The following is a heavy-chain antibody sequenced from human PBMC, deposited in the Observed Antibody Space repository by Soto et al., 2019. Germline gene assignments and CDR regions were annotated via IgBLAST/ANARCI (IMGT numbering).Heavy chain of an antibody. CDR1: GYSFTEYW. CDR2: IDPSDSYI. V-gene: IGHV5-10-1*01. Sequence: GESLKISCKGSGYSFTEYWISWVRQMPGKGLEWMGRIDPSDSYINYSPSFQGHVTISADKSINTAYLQWSSLRASDTAIYYCARHYICRGGDCYYYGMDVWGQGTTVTVSS. D-gene: IGHD3-16*01. J-gene: IGHJ6*02. CDR3: ARHYICRGGDCYYYGMDV.